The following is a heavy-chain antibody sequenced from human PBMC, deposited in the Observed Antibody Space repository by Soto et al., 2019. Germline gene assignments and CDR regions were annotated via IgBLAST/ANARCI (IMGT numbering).Heavy chain of an antibody. CDR2: IYYSGST. CDR1: GGSISSGGYY. J-gene: IGHJ6*02. CDR3: ARDNKGVVPAARNYYYYDGMDV. V-gene: IGHV4-31*03. D-gene: IGHD2-2*01. Sequence: QVQLQESGPGLVKPSQTLSLTCTVSGGSISSGGYYWSWIRQHPGKGLEWIGYIYYSGSTYYNPSLKSRVTISVDTSKNQFSLKLSSVTAADTAVYYCARDNKGVVPAARNYYYYDGMDVWGQGTTVTVSS.